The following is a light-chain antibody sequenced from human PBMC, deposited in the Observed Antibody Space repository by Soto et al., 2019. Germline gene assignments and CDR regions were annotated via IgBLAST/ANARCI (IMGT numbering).Light chain of an antibody. V-gene: IGKV1-33*01. Sequence: DIQMTQSPSSLSASVGDRVTITCQASQDISRYLNWYQHKPGKAPKLLIYDASNLETRVPSRFSGSGSGTDFTFTISSLQPEDFATYYCQQYDNLPLTFGGGTKVDTK. CDR3: QQYDNLPLT. CDR1: QDISRY. CDR2: DAS. J-gene: IGKJ4*01.